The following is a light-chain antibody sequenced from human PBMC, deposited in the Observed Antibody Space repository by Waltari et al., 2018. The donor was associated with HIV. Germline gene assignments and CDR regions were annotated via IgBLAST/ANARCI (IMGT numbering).Light chain of an antibody. CDR1: ALPKQF. Sequence: SYELTPPPSVSVSPGQTARITCSGDALPKQFASWYQQKAGQAPLMVIYKDDKRPSGIPDRFSGSMSGTTVTLIISGVQPEDEADYYCESADDSGDHWVFGGGTKLSVL. CDR3: ESADDSGDHWV. CDR2: KDD. V-gene: IGLV3-25*03. J-gene: IGLJ3*02.